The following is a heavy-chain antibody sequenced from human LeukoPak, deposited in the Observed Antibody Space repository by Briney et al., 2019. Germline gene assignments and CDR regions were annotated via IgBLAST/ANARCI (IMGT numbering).Heavy chain of an antibody. Sequence: GGSLRLSCAASGFTFSSSGMHWVRQAPGKGLEWVTFIKNDGSNKKYADSVKGRFTISRDNSKNTLYLQMNSLRAEDTAVYYCARDWGTSSLYLVNWGQGTLVTVSS. CDR3: ARDWGTSSLYLVN. CDR1: GFTFSSSG. V-gene: IGHV3-30*02. D-gene: IGHD6-6*01. J-gene: IGHJ4*02. CDR2: IKNDGSNK.